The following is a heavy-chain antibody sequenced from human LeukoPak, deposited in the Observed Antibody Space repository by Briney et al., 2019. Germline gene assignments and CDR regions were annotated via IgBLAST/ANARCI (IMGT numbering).Heavy chain of an antibody. CDR1: GGSISSSSYY. V-gene: IGHV4-39*07. CDR3: AREGAVAEFY. Sequence: SETLSLTCTVSGGSISSSSYYWGWIRQPPGKGLEWIGEINHSGSTNYNPSLKSRVTISVDTSKNQFSLKLSSVTAADTAVYYCAREGAVAEFYWGQGTLVTVSS. J-gene: IGHJ4*02. D-gene: IGHD6-19*01. CDR2: INHSGST.